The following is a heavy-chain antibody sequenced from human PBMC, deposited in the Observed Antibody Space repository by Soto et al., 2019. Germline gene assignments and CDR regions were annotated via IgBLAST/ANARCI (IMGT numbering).Heavy chain of an antibody. Sequence: SETLSLTCTVSGGSISSYYWSWIRQPPGKGLEWIGYIYYSGSTNYNPSLKSRVTISVDTSKNQFSLKLSSVTAADTAVYYCARHRGDLVRQWLVHPTVYFDYWGQGTLVTVSS. D-gene: IGHD6-19*01. J-gene: IGHJ4*02. CDR2: IYYSGST. CDR1: GGSISSYY. V-gene: IGHV4-59*08. CDR3: ARHRGDLVRQWLVHPTVYFDY.